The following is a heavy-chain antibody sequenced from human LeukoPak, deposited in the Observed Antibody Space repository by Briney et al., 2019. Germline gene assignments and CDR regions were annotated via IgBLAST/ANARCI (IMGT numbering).Heavy chain of an antibody. D-gene: IGHD6-19*01. CDR1: GGSISTYY. V-gene: IGHV4-59*01. J-gene: IGHJ6*02. Sequence: SETLSLTCTVSGGSISTYYWTWIRQPPGKGLEWIGYIYYGGSTNYNPSLKSRVTISVDTSKNQFSLKLSSVTAADTAMYYCARGGGWYLPNYGMDVWGQGTTVTVSS. CDR3: ARGGGWYLPNYGMDV. CDR2: IYYGGST.